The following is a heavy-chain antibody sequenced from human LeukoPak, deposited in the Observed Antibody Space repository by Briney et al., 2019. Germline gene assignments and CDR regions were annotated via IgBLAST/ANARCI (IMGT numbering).Heavy chain of an antibody. CDR1: GFTFSSHW. Sequence: GGSLRLSCAASGFTFSSHWMHWVRQAPGKGLVWVSRINSDGSITSYADSVKGRFTISRDNAKNTLYLQMNSLRADDTAVYYCAMKAVPRPRLHDAFDFWGQGTVVSVSS. V-gene: IGHV3-74*01. CDR2: INSDGSIT. D-gene: IGHD5-18*01. J-gene: IGHJ3*01. CDR3: AMKAVPRPRLHDAFDF.